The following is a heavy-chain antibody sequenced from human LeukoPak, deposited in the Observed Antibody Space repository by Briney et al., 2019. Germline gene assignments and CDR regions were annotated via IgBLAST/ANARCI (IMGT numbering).Heavy chain of an antibody. D-gene: IGHD3-22*01. CDR1: GLPVSSNY. CDR2: IYSGGST. Sequence: HAVSLALYCAATGLPVSSNYMTLVRQAPRKQLHCTSAIYSGGSTYYADSVKGRFTISRDNSKNTLYLQVNSLRAEDTAVYYCAREVPYGYYYDSSWYFDLWGRGTLVTVSS. J-gene: IGHJ2*01. CDR3: AREVPYGYYYDSSWYFDL. V-gene: IGHV3-66*01.